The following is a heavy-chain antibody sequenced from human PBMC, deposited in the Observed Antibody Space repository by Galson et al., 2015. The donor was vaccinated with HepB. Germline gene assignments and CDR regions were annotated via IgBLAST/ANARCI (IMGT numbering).Heavy chain of an antibody. V-gene: IGHV3-30*04. CDR1: GFTFSSYA. Sequence: SLRLSCAASGFTFSSYAMHWVRQAPGKGLEWVAVISYDGRNKCYADSVKGRFTISRDNSKNTLFLQINSLRAEHTAVYYCARDFATGAAYDFWSGYPDYWGQGILVTVSS. D-gene: IGHD3-3*01. CDR2: ISYDGRNK. J-gene: IGHJ4*02. CDR3: ARDFATGAAYDFWSGYPDY.